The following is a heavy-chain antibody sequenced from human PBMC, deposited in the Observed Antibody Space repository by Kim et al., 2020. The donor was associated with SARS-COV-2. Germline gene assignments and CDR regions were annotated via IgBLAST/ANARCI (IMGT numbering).Heavy chain of an antibody. V-gene: IGHV3-23*01. J-gene: IGHJ5*02. CDR3: AKDSMYSSSWYH. Sequence: YADSVKGRFTISRDNAKNTLYLQMNSLRAEDTAVYYCAKDSMYSSSWYHWGQGTLVTVSS. D-gene: IGHD6-13*01.